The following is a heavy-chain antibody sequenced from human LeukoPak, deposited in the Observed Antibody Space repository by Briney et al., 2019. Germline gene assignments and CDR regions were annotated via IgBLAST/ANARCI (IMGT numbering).Heavy chain of an antibody. CDR1: GFTFSSYG. CDR3: AKSARRYCSGGSCYYFDY. V-gene: IGHV3-30*02. J-gene: IGHJ4*02. D-gene: IGHD2-15*01. Sequence: PGGSLRLSCAASGFTFSSYGMLWVRQAPGKGLEWVAFIRYDGSNKYYADSVKGRFTISRDNSKNTLYLQMNSLRAEDTAVYYCAKSARRYCSGGSCYYFDYWGQGTLVTVSS. CDR2: IRYDGSNK.